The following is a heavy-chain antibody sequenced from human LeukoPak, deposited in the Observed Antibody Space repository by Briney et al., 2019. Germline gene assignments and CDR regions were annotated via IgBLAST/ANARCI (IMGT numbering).Heavy chain of an antibody. Sequence: PGGSLRLSCAASGFTFSSYAMHWVRQAPGKGLEWVAVISYDGSNKYYADSVKGRFTISRDNSKNTLYLQMNSLRAEDTAVYYCARAGIVGATSHYYYMDVWGKGTTVTVSS. CDR1: GFTFSSYA. D-gene: IGHD1-26*01. V-gene: IGHV3-30*04. CDR3: ARAGIVGATSHYYYMDV. CDR2: ISYDGSNK. J-gene: IGHJ6*03.